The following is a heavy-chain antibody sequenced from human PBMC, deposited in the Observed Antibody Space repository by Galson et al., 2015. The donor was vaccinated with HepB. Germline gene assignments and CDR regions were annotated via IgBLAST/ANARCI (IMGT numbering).Heavy chain of an antibody. Sequence: SLRLSCAASEFDFPTYFMSWVRQAPGKGLEWVANIKQDGSDKYYVDSVKGRFTISRDNTNNLLYLQMNRLRAEDTAVYYCARAYTASSWYQLGWFDLWGQGTLVIVSS. D-gene: IGHD6-13*01. J-gene: IGHJ5*02. V-gene: IGHV3-7*03. CDR1: EFDFPTYF. CDR3: ARAYTASSWYQLGWFDL. CDR2: IKQDGSDK.